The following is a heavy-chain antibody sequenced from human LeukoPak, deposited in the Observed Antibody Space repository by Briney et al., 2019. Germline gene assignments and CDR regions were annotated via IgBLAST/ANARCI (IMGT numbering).Heavy chain of an antibody. D-gene: IGHD3-10*01. Sequence: ASVKVSCKASGYSFTNYYMHWVRQAPGQGLEWMGIINPSGGSTRYTQKFQGRVTITRDTSTSTVYMYMSSLRSEDTAVYFCARAPRSGSYSAEYFQHWGQGTLVTVSS. V-gene: IGHV1-46*01. CDR2: INPSGGST. J-gene: IGHJ1*01. CDR3: ARAPRSGSYSAEYFQH. CDR1: GYSFTNYY.